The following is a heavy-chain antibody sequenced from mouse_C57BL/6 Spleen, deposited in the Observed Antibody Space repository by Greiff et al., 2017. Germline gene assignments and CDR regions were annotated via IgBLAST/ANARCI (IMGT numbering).Heavy chain of an antibody. V-gene: IGHV1-39*01. CDR2: INPDYGTT. D-gene: IGHD4-1*01. CDR1: GYSFTDYD. Sequence: QLQQSGPELVKPGASVTISCKASGYSFTDYDMNWVKQTTGKSLEWIGVINPDYGTTNYNQKFKGKATLTVDKSSSTAYMQLNSLTSEDSAVYYCSSGTAWFAYWGQGTLVTVSA. CDR3: SSGTAWFAY. J-gene: IGHJ3*01.